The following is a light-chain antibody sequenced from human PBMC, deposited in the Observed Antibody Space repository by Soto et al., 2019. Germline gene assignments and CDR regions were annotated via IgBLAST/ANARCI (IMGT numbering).Light chain of an antibody. V-gene: IGKV1-8*01. CDR3: QQYYSYPPT. CDR1: QGISSY. J-gene: IGKJ5*01. Sequence: AIRMTQSPSSFSASTGDRVTITCRASQGISSYLAWYQQKPGKAPKLLIYAASALQSGVPSRFSGSGSGTDFTLTISCLQSEDFATDYCQQYYSYPPTFGQGTRLEMK. CDR2: AAS.